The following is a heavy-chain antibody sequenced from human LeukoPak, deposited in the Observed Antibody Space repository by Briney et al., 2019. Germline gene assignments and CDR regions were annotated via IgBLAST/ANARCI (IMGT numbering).Heavy chain of an antibody. CDR2: IYYSGST. V-gene: IGHV4-59*01. CDR1: GGSISSYY. J-gene: IGHJ4*02. CDR3: ASSVVGARNFDY. Sequence: PSETLSLTCTVSGGSISSYYWSWIRQPPGKGLEWIGYIYYSGSTNYNPSLKSRVTISADTSKNQFSLKLSSVTAADTAVYYCASSVVGARNFDYWGQGTLVTVSS. D-gene: IGHD1-26*01.